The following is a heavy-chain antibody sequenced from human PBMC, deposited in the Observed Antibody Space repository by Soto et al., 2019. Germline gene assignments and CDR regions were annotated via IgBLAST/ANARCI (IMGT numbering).Heavy chain of an antibody. CDR2: IHYSGSA. J-gene: IGHJ3*02. CDR3: ARTYSGSYWAAFDI. Sequence: SETLSLTCTVSGGSISSYYWSWIRQPPGKGLEWIGYIHYSGSANYSPSLRSRVTISVDTSENQFSLRLSSVTAADTAVYFCARTYSGSYWAAFDIWGQGTMVTVSS. V-gene: IGHV4-59*01. D-gene: IGHD1-26*01. CDR1: GGSISSYY.